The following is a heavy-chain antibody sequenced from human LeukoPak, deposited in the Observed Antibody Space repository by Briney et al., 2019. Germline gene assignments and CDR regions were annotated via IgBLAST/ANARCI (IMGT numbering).Heavy chain of an antibody. CDR1: GIAFSNHW. Sequence: GSLRLSCAASGIAFSNHWMHWVRQAPGKGLEWVSWINNDGSYAVYADSVRARFTISRDNAKNTLYLQMNSLRPEDTAVYYCARDRPHNWFDPWGQGTLVTVFS. J-gene: IGHJ5*02. CDR3: ARDRPHNWFDP. V-gene: IGHV3-74*01. CDR2: INNDGSYA.